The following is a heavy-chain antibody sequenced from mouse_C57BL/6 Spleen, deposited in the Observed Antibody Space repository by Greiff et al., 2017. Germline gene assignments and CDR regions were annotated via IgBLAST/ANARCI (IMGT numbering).Heavy chain of an antibody. CDR2: INPSNGGT. CDR3: ARSEVYYGSSSWFAY. CDR1: GYTFTSYW. J-gene: IGHJ3*01. D-gene: IGHD1-1*01. V-gene: IGHV1-53*01. Sequence: QVQLQQSGTELVKPGASVKLSCKASGYTFTSYWMHWVKQRPGQGLEWIGNINPSNGGTNYNEKFKSKATLTVDKSSSTAYMQLSSLTSEDSAVYYCARSEVYYGSSSWFAYWGQGTLVTVSA.